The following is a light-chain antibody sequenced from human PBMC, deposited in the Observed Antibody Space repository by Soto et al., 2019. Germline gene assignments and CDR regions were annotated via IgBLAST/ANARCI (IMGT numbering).Light chain of an antibody. CDR2: DAS. J-gene: IGKJ4*01. CDR3: QRRSSPLT. V-gene: IGKV3-11*01. CDR1: QSISTF. Sequence: EIVLTQSPATLPLSPGEKATLSCRASQSISTFLAWYQQKPGQAPRLLIYDASNRATGIPARFSGSGSGTDFTLTITSLVPEDFAVYYCQRRSSPLTFGGGTKLDIK.